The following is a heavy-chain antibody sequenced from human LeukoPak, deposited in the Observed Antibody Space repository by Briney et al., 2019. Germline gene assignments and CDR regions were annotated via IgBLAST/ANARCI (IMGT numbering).Heavy chain of an antibody. Sequence: GGSLRLSCTASGFTFGVYAMRWVRQPPGKGLELEGFLRSKAYDRTTEYAAYLKSRFTNSRDDSKSNAYLQLNSLKTEDTAVNYCTRIYYWGQGTLVTVSS. CDR2: LRSKAYDRTT. CDR3: TRIYY. CDR1: GFTFGVYA. J-gene: IGHJ4*02. V-gene: IGHV3-49*04.